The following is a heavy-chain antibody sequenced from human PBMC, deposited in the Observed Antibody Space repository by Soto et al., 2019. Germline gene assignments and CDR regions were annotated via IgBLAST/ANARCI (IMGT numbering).Heavy chain of an antibody. CDR2: IDPRDSYA. CDR3: ARLFCSTTTCDIWFDP. J-gene: IGHJ5*02. Sequence: GESLKISCTGFGYTFTTFWISWVRQMPGKGLEWMGRIDPRDSYANYSPSFQGHVTISLDKSISTAYLQWGSLKASDTAMCYCARLFCSTTTCDIWFDPWGQGTLVTVSS. CDR1: GYTFTTFW. V-gene: IGHV5-10-1*01. D-gene: IGHD2-2*01.